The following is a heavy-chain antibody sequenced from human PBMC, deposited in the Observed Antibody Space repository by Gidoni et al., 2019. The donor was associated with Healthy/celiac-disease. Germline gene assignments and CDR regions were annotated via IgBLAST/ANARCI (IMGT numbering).Heavy chain of an antibody. J-gene: IGHJ5*02. Sequence: EVQLVESGGGLVKPGGSLRLSCAASGFTFSSYSMNWVRQAPGKGLEWVSSISSSSSYIYYADSVKGRFTISRDNAKNSLYLQMNSLRAEDTAVYYCARDNIAVAGIWFDPWGQGTLVTVSS. CDR2: ISSSSSYI. CDR3: ARDNIAVAGIWFDP. CDR1: GFTFSSYS. D-gene: IGHD6-19*01. V-gene: IGHV3-21*01.